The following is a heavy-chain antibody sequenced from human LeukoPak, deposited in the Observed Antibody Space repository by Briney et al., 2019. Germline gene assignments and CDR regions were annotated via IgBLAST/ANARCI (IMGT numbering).Heavy chain of an antibody. Sequence: GGSLKLSCAASGFTFSGSAIHWVRQASGKGLEWVGRIRSKPNSYATAYAASVKGRFTISRDDSKNTAYLQMNSLRTEDTAIYYCTKSPDFDYWGQGTLVTVSS. J-gene: IGHJ4*02. CDR2: IRSKPNSYAT. CDR3: TKSPDFDY. CDR1: GFTFSGSA. V-gene: IGHV3-73*01.